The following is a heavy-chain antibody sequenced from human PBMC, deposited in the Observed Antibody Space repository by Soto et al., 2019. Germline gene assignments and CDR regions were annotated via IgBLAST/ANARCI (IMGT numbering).Heavy chain of an antibody. Sequence: PSETLSLTCTVSGGSVSSYYWSWIRQSPGKGLEWIAYIYYSGSTKYNPSLKSRVTMSVDTSNNQFSLKVSSVTAADTAVYYCARHSNRNYGLYYFDYWGLGALVTLSS. CDR2: IYYSGST. D-gene: IGHD4-4*01. CDR3: ARHSNRNYGLYYFDY. J-gene: IGHJ4*02. V-gene: IGHV4-59*08. CDR1: GGSVSSYY.